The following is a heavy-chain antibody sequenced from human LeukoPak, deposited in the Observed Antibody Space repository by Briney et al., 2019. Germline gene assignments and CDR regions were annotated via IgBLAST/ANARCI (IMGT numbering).Heavy chain of an antibody. D-gene: IGHD2-2*02. J-gene: IGHJ4*02. V-gene: IGHV3-53*01. CDR3: ASLRGYCSSTSCYNY. CDR2: IYSGGST. Sequence: GGSLRLSCAASGFTVSSNYMSWVRQAPGKGLEWVSVIYSGGSTYYADSVKGRFTISRDNSKNTLYLQMSSLRAEDTAVYYCASLRGYCSSTSCYNYWGQGTLVTVSS. CDR1: GFTVSSNY.